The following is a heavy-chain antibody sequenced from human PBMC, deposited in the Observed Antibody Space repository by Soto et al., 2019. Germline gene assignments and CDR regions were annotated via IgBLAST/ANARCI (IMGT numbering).Heavy chain of an antibody. D-gene: IGHD2-15*01. V-gene: IGHV3-30-3*01. CDR3: ARDGDCSGGSCYSPYYYYGRDV. CDR2: ISYDGSNK. CDR1: GFTFSSYA. J-gene: IGHJ6*02. Sequence: QVQLVESGGGVVQPGRSLRLSCAASGFTFSSYAMHWVRQAPGKGLEWVAVISYDGSNKYYADSVKGRFTISRDNSKNAQDLQMNSLRAEATAVYYGARDGDCSGGSCYSPYYYYGRDVWGQGTTVTVSS.